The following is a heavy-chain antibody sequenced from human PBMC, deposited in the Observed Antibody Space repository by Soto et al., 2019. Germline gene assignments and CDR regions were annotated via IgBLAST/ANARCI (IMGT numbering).Heavy chain of an antibody. D-gene: IGHD6-13*01. Sequence: SGPTLVNPTQTLTLSCTFSGFSLSTSGVGVGWIRQPPGKALEWLALIYWDDDKRYSQSLKSRLTITKDTSKNQVVLTMTNMDPVDTATYYCAHGLAEAGTYYWYFDLWGRGTLVTVSS. J-gene: IGHJ2*01. CDR1: GFSLSTSGVG. CDR2: IYWDDDK. CDR3: AHGLAEAGTYYWYFDL. V-gene: IGHV2-5*02.